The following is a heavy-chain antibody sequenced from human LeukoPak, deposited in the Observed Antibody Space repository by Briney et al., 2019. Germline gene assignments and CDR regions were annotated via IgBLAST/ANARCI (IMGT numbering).Heavy chain of an antibody. V-gene: IGHV4-59*12. D-gene: IGHD4-17*01. CDR3: ARDLYDYGDYYFDY. CDR2: IYYSGST. CDR1: GGSFSGYY. J-gene: IGHJ4*02. Sequence: PSETLSLTCAVYGGSFSGYYWSWIRQPPGKGLEWIGYIYYSGSTNYNPSLKSRVTISVDTSKNQFSLKLSSVTAADTAVYYCARDLYDYGDYYFDYWGQGTLVTVSS.